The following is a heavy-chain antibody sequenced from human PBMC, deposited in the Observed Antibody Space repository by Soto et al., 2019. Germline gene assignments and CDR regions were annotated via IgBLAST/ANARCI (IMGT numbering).Heavy chain of an antibody. J-gene: IGHJ4*02. V-gene: IGHV1-2*02. CDR2: INPSNEIT. D-gene: IGHD1-26*01. Sequence: QVQLEQSGTEVKKVGASVKVSCKTSGYTFSAFYVHWARLAPGRGFEWLGWINPSNEITTFSQSFQGRVTMTRDTSTNTVHMELNSLTFDDTAVYYCMRGGWGDSPSDYWGQGTQVIVSS. CDR3: MRGGWGDSPSDY. CDR1: GYTFSAFY.